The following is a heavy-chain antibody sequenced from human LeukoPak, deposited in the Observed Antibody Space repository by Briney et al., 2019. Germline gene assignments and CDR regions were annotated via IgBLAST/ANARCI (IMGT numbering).Heavy chain of an antibody. V-gene: IGHV4-30-4*01. J-gene: IGHJ4*02. CDR1: GGSISSGDYY. CDR2: IYYSGST. Sequence: SQTLSLTCTVSGGSISSGDYYWSWIRQPPGKGLEWIGYIYYSGSTYYNPSLKSRVTISVDTSKNQFSLKLSSVTAADTAVYYCARGDTIYPYYFDYWGQGTLVTVSS. D-gene: IGHD3-9*01. CDR3: ARGDTIYPYYFDY.